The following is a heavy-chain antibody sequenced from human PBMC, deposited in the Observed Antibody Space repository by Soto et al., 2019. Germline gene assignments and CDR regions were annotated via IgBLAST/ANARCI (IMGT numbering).Heavy chain of an antibody. J-gene: IGHJ4*02. V-gene: IGHV4-31*11. D-gene: IGHD2-8*02. CDR3: ARATSFSGHHGY. Sequence: SETLSLTCAVSGGSFRGFYWSWIRQLPGKGLEWIGYIYYSGSTYYNPSLKSRFTISLDTSKNQFSLKLSSVTAADTAVYYCARATSFSGHHGYWGQGTLVTVSS. CDR1: GGSFRGFY. CDR2: IYYSGST.